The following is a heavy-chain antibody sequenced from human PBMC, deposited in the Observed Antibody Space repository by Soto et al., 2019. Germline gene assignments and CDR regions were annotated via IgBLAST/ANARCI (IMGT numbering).Heavy chain of an antibody. CDR2: ISSSSSTI. CDR3: AREADYVNWFDP. J-gene: IGHJ5*02. Sequence: EVQLVESGGGLVQPGGSLRLSCAASGFTFSSYSMNWVRQAPGKGLEWVSYISSSSSTIYYADSLKGRFTISRDNAKISLYLQVNSRRAEDTAVYYCAREADYVNWFDPWGQGTLVTVSS. D-gene: IGHD4-17*01. V-gene: IGHV3-48*01. CDR1: GFTFSSYS.